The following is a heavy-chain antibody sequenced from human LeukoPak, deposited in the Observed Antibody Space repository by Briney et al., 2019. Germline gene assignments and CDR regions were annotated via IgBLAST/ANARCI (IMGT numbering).Heavy chain of an antibody. Sequence: GASVKVSCKASGYTFTNYYIHWVRQAPGQGLEWMGIINPSGGSTSSAQKFQGGVSMTRDTSTSTVYMEMSSLRSEDTAVYYCARVSGYCSGGRCYGLPSHGMDVWGQGTTVTVSS. J-gene: IGHJ6*02. D-gene: IGHD2-15*01. CDR3: ARVSGYCSGGRCYGLPSHGMDV. CDR1: GYTFTNYY. CDR2: INPSGGST. V-gene: IGHV1-46*01.